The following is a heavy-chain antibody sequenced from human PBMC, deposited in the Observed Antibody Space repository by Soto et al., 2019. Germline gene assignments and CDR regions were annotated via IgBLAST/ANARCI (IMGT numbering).Heavy chain of an antibody. D-gene: IGHD3-22*01. CDR1: GGSISSGGYY. CDR2: IYYSGST. V-gene: IGHV4-31*03. J-gene: IGHJ4*02. Sequence: QVQLQESGPGLVKPSQTLSLTCTVSGGSISSGGYYWSWIRQHPGKGLEWIGYIYYSGSTYYNPSXXXRFTISVDTSXXQXSXXLSSVTAADTAVYYCASETYYYDSSGYYYVHYFDYWGQGTLVTVSS. CDR3: ASETYYYDSSGYYYVHYFDY.